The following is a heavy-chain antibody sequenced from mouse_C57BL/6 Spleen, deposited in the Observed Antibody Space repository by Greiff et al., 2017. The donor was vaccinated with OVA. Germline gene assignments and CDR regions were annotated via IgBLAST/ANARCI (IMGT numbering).Heavy chain of an antibody. V-gene: IGHV1-15*01. D-gene: IGHD1-1*01. CDR3: TRESYGSSKGYFDV. CDR1: GYTFTDYE. CDR2: IDPATGGT. J-gene: IGHJ1*03. Sequence: QVQLQQSGAELVRPGASVTLSCKASGYTFTDYEMHWVKQTPVHGLEWIGAIDPATGGTAYNQKFKGKAILTADKSSSTDFMGLRSLTSEDSAVYYGTRESYGSSKGYFDVWGTGTTVTVAS.